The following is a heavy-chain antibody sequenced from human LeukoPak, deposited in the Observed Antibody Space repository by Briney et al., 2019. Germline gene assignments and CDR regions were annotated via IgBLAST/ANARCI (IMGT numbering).Heavy chain of an antibody. V-gene: IGHV4-39*07. CDR3: ARAEKTYYYGSGSYFSTYNFDY. D-gene: IGHD3-10*01. J-gene: IGHJ4*02. Sequence: PSQTLSLTCTVSGGSISSSSYYWGWIRQPPGKGLEWIGSIYYSGSTYYNPSLKSRVTISVDTSKNQFSLKLSSVTAADTAVYYCARAEKTYYYGSGSYFSTYNFDYWGQGTLVTVSS. CDR2: IYYSGST. CDR1: GGSISSSSYY.